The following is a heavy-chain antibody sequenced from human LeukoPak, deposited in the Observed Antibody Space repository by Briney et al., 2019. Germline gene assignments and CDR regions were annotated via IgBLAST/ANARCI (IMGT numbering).Heavy chain of an antibody. CDR1: GYTLTSYD. CDR3: ARHFGTGDNFDY. CDR2: MNPNSGRT. Sequence: GAPVKVSCKASGYTLTSYDINWVRQATGQGLEWMGWMNPNSGRTGYAQNFQGRITITRNTSISTAYMELSSLRPEDTAVYYCARHFGTGDNFDYWGQGTLLIVSS. J-gene: IGHJ4*02. V-gene: IGHV1-8*01. D-gene: IGHD1-1*01.